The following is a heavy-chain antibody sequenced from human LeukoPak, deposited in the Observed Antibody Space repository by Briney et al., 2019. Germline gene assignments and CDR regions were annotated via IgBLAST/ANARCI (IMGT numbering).Heavy chain of an antibody. V-gene: IGHV4-34*01. CDR3: ARYFRAGCYAFDI. Sequence: SETLSLTCAVYGGSFSGYYWSWIRQPPGKGLEWIGEINHSGSTNYNPSLKSRVTISVDTSKNQFSLKLSSVTAADTAVYYCARYFRAGCYAFDIWGQGTMVTVSS. D-gene: IGHD3/OR15-3a*01. CDR1: GGSFSGYY. J-gene: IGHJ3*02. CDR2: INHSGST.